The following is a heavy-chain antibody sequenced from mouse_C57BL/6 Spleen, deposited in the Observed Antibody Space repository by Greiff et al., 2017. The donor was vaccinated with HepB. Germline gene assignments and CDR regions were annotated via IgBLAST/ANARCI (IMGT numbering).Heavy chain of an antibody. J-gene: IGHJ3*01. Sequence: VQLVESGPGLVQPSQSLSITCTVSGFSLTSYGVHWVRQSPGKGLEWLGVIWSGGSTDYNAAFISRLSISKDNSKSQVFFKMNSLQADDTAIYYCARRGYDYDAWFAYWGQGTLVTVSA. CDR2: IWSGGST. V-gene: IGHV2-2*01. CDR1: GFSLTSYG. D-gene: IGHD2-4*01. CDR3: ARRGYDYDAWFAY.